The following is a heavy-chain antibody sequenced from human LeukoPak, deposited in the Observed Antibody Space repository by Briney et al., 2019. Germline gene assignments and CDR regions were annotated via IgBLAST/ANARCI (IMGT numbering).Heavy chain of an antibody. V-gene: IGHV3-23*01. CDR1: GFTCSGYA. J-gene: IGHJ4*02. Sequence: GGSLRLSCAASGFTCSGYAMSWVRQDPGGGLEWVSVISGSGGTTDYADSVMGRFTISRDNSRNTLYLQMNSLRADDTAVYTCAKDRSYYDGSGYPFDYWGQGTLVTVSS. D-gene: IGHD3-22*01. CDR3: AKDRSYYDGSGYPFDY. CDR2: ISGSGGTT.